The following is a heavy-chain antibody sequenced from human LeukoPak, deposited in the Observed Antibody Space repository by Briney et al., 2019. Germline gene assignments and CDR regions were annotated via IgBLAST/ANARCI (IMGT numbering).Heavy chain of an antibody. D-gene: IGHD3-3*01. J-gene: IGHJ6*03. CDR3: ARVTYDFWSSPTYYMDV. CDR1: GFTFSSFS. Sequence: GGSLRLSCGASGFTFSSFSMNWVRQAPGKGLEWVSSITPTSSYIYYADSVRGRFTISRDNAKNSLFLQMDSLSAEDTAVYYCARVTYDFWSSPTYYMDVWGKGTTVTVSS. V-gene: IGHV3-21*01. CDR2: ITPTSSYI.